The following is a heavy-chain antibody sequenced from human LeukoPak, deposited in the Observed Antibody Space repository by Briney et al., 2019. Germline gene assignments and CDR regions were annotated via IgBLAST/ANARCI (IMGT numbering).Heavy chain of an antibody. CDR1: GGSISSSSYY. D-gene: IGHD6-6*01. J-gene: IGHJ5*02. Sequence: PSETLSLTCTVSGGSISSSSYYWGWIRQPPGKGLEWIGSIYYSGSTYYNPSLKSRVTISVDTSKNQFSLKLSSVTAADTAVYYCARVGSSTLNWFDPWGQGTLVTVSS. V-gene: IGHV4-39*07. CDR2: IYYSGST. CDR3: ARVGSSTLNWFDP.